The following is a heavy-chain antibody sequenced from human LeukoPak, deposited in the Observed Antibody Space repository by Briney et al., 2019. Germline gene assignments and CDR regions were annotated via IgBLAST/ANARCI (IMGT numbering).Heavy chain of an antibody. CDR2: ISYDGSNK. J-gene: IGHJ4*02. Sequence: GRSLRLSCAASGFTFSSYGMHWVRQAPGKGLEWVAVISYDGSNKYYADSVKGRFTISRDNSKNTLYLQMNSLRAEDTAVYYCAKGTSGWGQGTLVTVSS. CDR1: GFTFSSYG. CDR3: AKGTSG. V-gene: IGHV3-30*18. D-gene: IGHD3/OR15-3a*01.